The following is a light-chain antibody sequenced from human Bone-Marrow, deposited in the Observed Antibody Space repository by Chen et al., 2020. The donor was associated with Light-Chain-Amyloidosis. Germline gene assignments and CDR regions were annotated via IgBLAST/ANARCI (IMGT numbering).Light chain of an antibody. J-gene: IGKJ4*01. CDR2: GSS. V-gene: IGKV3-20*01. Sequence: DIVLTQPPGTLSLSPGEGANLSCRASQTIRSYYLTWYQQKLGQAPRLLIYGSSSRATGIPDRFTGSGSGTDFTLTINRLEPEDFAMYYCQQYGTSPLTFGGGTKVEIK. CDR1: QTIRSYY. CDR3: QQYGTSPLT.